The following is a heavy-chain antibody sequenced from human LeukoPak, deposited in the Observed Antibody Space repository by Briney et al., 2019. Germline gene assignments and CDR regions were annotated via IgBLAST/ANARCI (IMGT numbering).Heavy chain of an antibody. V-gene: IGHV1-69*05. CDR1: GGTFSSYA. CDR2: IIPIFGTA. J-gene: IGHJ4*02. CDR3: APPVGYGSGRILTGAYYFDY. D-gene: IGHD3-10*01. Sequence: SVKVSCKASGGTFSSYAISWVRQAPGQGLEWMGGIIPIFGTANYAQKFRGRVTITTDESTSTAYMELSSLRSEDTAVYYCAPPVGYGSGRILTGAYYFDYWGQGTLVTVSS.